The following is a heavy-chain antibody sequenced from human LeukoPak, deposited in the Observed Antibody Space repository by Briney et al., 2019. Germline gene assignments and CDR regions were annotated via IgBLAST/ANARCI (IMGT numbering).Heavy chain of an antibody. J-gene: IGHJ4*02. V-gene: IGHV3-30*01. CDR3: FTGSEFYYDS. CDR2: TSPDGSEQ. D-gene: IGHD1-14*01. CDR1: GFPFTRNA. Sequence: GGSLRLSCVASGFPFTRNAMHWVRQAPGEGLEWVAVTSPDGSEQYYADSVKGRFTISRDNSKNTVFLQMNSLTTEDTALYSCFTGSEFYYDSWGQGILVTVSS.